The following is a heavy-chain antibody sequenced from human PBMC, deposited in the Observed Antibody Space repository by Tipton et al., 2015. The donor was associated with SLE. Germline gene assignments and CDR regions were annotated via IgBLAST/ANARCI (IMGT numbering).Heavy chain of an antibody. J-gene: IGHJ4*02. Sequence: SLRLSCVASGFSFSSNGMHWVRQAPGKGLEWVAFIRFDGSNKYYADSVKGRFTSSRDNAKNTLYLQMNSLRAEDTAVYYCARSEMATITYWGQGTLVTVSS. CDR3: ARSEMATITY. V-gene: IGHV3-33*01. CDR2: IRFDGSNK. CDR1: GFSFSSNG. D-gene: IGHD5-24*01.